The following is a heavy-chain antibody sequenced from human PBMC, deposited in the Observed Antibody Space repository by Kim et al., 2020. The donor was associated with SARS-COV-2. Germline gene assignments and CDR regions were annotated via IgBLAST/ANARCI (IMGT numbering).Heavy chain of an antibody. Sequence: SADSVEGRYTIYKEHAKNTLYLQMKSLRAEDTAVYYCVRGGGYSYGYLDYWGQGTLVTVSS. V-gene: IGHV3-74*01. CDR3: VRGGGYSYGYLDY. J-gene: IGHJ4*02. D-gene: IGHD5-18*01.